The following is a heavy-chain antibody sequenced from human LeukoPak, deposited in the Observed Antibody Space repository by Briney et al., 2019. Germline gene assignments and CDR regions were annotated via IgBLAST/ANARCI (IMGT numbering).Heavy chain of an antibody. CDR2: ISGSGGTT. J-gene: IGHJ5*01. Sequence: GGSLRLSCEASGFTFTSYAMSWVRQAPGRGLGWVSGISGSGGTTYYADSVKGRFTISRDNSKNTLYLQMNNLGAGDTAIYYCAKSTGYTYNWYDYWGQGIPVTVSS. V-gene: IGHV3-23*01. CDR1: GFTFTSYA. CDR3: AKSTGYTYNWYDY. D-gene: IGHD6-13*01.